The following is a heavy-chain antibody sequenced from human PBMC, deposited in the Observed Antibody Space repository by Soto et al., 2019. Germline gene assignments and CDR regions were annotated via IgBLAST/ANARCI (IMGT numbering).Heavy chain of an antibody. Sequence: VASVKVSCKASGYTLTNYGVTWVRQAPGQGLEWLGRVTPYKADTNSAQNLQGRVTMATDTSTNTAYLELRSLRSDDTAVYFCATDGPSNSGNLYAFDIWGQGTMVTVSS. CDR1: GYTLTNYG. V-gene: IGHV1-18*04. CDR3: ATDGPSNSGNLYAFDI. J-gene: IGHJ3*02. D-gene: IGHD5-12*01. CDR2: VTPYKADT.